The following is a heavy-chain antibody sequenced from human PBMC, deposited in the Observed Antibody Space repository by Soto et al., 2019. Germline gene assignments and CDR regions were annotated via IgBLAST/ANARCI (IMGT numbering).Heavy chain of an antibody. J-gene: IGHJ3*02. Sequence: QVQLVESGGGLFQPGGSLRLSCAASGFTLGDYEMSWIRQAPGKGLEWVSFLSRSGNTIYYADSVKGRFSISRDNAKNSVFLQMKTLRVEDTAAYFCGRSSGWYEADAFDIWGQGTVVTVS. CDR3: GRSSGWYEADAFDI. CDR1: GFTLGDYE. V-gene: IGHV3-11*01. CDR2: LSRSGNTI. D-gene: IGHD6-19*01.